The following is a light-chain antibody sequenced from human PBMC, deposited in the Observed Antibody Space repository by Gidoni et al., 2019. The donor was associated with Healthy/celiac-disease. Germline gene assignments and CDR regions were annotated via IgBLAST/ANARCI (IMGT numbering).Light chain of an antibody. CDR2: LGS. J-gene: IGKJ1*01. CDR3: MQALQTPL. CDR1: PSLLHSNGYNY. V-gene: IGKV2-28*01. Sequence: DIVMTESQLSLTVTPGEPASISCRSSPSLLHSNGYNYLDWYLQKPGQSPQLLVYLGSNRASGVPDRFSGSGSGTDFTLKISRVEAEDVGVYYCMQALQTPLFGQGTKVEIK.